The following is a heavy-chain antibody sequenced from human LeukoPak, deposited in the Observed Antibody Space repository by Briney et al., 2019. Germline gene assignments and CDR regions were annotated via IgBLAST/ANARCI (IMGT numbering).Heavy chain of an antibody. V-gene: IGHV3-11*03. J-gene: IGHJ4*02. Sequence: PGGSLTLSCAASGFTFSDYYMSWIRHPPGKGLEWVLYIISSSSYTNYADSVKGRFTISRDYAKNSLYLQMNSLRAEDTAVYYCARPAVGRAAAGNRDYYFDYWGQGTLVTVSS. CDR1: GFTFSDYY. CDR2: IISSSSYT. CDR3: ARPAVGRAAAGNRDYYFDY. D-gene: IGHD6-13*01.